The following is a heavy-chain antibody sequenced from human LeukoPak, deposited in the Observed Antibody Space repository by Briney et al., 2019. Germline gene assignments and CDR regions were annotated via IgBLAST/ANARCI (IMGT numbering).Heavy chain of an antibody. D-gene: IGHD3-22*01. CDR1: GYSISSGYY. CDR3: ARSAGYYDSSAYGDY. Sequence: SETLSLTCTVSGYSISSGYYWGWIRQHLGQGLEWIGSIYHSGSTYYNPSLKSRVTISVDTSKNQFSLKLSSVTAADTAVYYCARSAGYYDSSAYGDYWGQGTLVTVSS. V-gene: IGHV4-38-2*02. CDR2: IYHSGST. J-gene: IGHJ4*02.